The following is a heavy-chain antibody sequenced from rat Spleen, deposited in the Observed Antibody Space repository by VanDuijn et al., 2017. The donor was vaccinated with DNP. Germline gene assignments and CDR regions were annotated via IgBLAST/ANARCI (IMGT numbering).Heavy chain of an antibody. V-gene: IGHV5-22*01. CDR2: INFDGGST. J-gene: IGHJ1*01. CDR3: ARWSSSHWYFDF. Sequence: EVQLMESGGGLVQPRRSMKLSCAASGFTFNNYDMAWVRQAPKKGLEWVATINFDGGSTYYGDSVKGRFTISRDNAKGTLYLQMTSLRSEDMATYYCARWSSSHWYFDFWGPGTMVTVSS. D-gene: IGHD1-2*01. CDR1: GFTFNNYD.